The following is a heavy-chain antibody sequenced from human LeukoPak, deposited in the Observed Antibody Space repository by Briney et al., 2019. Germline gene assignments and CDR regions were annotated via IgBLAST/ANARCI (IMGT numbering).Heavy chain of an antibody. D-gene: IGHD6-13*01. J-gene: IGHJ3*02. CDR1: GYTFSSHG. Sequence: ASVKVSCKTSGYTFSSHGISWVRQAPGQGLERMGWISAYDGDTNYAQKLQGRITMTTDTSTSTAYMELRSLRSGDTAVYYCARDSAGIASAGTGDAFDIWGQGTMVTVSS. CDR2: ISAYDGDT. CDR3: ARDSAGIASAGTGDAFDI. V-gene: IGHV1-18*01.